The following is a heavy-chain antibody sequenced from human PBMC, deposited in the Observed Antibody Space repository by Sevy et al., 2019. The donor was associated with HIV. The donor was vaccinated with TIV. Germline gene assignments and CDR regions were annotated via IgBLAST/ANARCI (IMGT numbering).Heavy chain of an antibody. D-gene: IGHD3-10*01. CDR2: IKQDGSGK. Sequence: GGSLRLSCAASGFTFSSYWMSWVRQAPGKGLEWVANIKQDGSGKYYVDSVKGRLTISRDNATNSLYLQMNSLRAEDTAVYYCARPLGVRGVIGYWGQGTLVTVSS. CDR3: ARPLGVRGVIGY. V-gene: IGHV3-7*01. CDR1: GFTFSSYW. J-gene: IGHJ4*02.